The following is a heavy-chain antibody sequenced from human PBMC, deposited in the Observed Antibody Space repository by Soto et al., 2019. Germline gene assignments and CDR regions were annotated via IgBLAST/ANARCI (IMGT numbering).Heavy chain of an antibody. CDR3: ARQIWFGDPNLDY. CDR2: ISSNGGST. CDR1: GFTFSSYA. J-gene: IGHJ4*02. D-gene: IGHD3-10*01. Sequence: PGGSLRLSCSASGFTFSSYAMHWVRQAPGKGLEYVSAISSNGGSTYYAVSVKGRFTISRDNSKNTLYLQMNSLRAEDTAVYYCARQIWFGDPNLDYWGQGTLVTVSS. V-gene: IGHV3-64*04.